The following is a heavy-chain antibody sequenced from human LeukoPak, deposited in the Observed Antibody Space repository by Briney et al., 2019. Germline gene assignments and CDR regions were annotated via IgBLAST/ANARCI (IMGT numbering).Heavy chain of an antibody. V-gene: IGHV4-34*01. Sequence: PSETLSLTCAVYGGSFSGYYWSWIRQPPGKGLEWIGEINHSGSTNYNPSLKSRVTISVDTSKNQFSLKLSSVTAADTAVYYCAGGLVANGVRDWGQGTLVTVSS. CDR2: INHSGST. CDR1: GGSFSGYY. CDR3: AGGLVANGVRD. D-gene: IGHD2-8*01. J-gene: IGHJ4*02.